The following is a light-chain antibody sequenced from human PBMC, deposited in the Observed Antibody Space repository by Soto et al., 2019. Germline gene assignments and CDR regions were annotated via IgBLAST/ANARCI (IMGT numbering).Light chain of an antibody. CDR3: QQANTFALT. J-gene: IGKJ4*01. Sequence: DIQMTQSPSSLSASVGDRVTITCRASQSISSYLNWYQQKPGTAPKLLIYSASSLYTGVPSRFSGSGSGTDFTLTISSLQPEDFATYYCQQANTFALTFGGGTKVDIK. CDR2: SAS. V-gene: IGKV1-39*01. CDR1: QSISSY.